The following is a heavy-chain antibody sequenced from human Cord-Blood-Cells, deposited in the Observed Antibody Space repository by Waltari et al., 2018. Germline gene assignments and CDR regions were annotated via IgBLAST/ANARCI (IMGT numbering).Heavy chain of an antibody. V-gene: IGHV1-8*01. CDR2: MNPNSGNT. CDR3: ARLVRFLEWFTPTYYYYYMDV. CDR1: GYTFTSYD. D-gene: IGHD3-3*01. J-gene: IGHJ6*03. Sequence: QVQLVQSGAEVKKPGASVKVSCKASGYTFTSYDINWVRQAPGQGLAWMGWMNPNSGNTGYAQKFQGRVTMTRNTSISTAYMELSSLRSEDTAVYYCARLVRFLEWFTPTYYYYYMDVWGKGTTVTVSS.